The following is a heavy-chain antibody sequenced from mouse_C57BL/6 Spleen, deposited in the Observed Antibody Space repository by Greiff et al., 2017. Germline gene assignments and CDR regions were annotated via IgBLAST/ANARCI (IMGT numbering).Heavy chain of an antibody. CDR1: GYAFTNYL. V-gene: IGHV1-54*01. CDR2: INPGSGGT. CDR3: ENHYYGSSYGYAMDY. J-gene: IGHJ4*01. Sequence: QVQLQQSGAELVRPGTSVKVSCKASGYAFTNYLIEWVKQRPGQGLEWIGVINPGSGGTNYNEKFKGKAPLTADKSSSTAYMQLSSLTSEDSAVYFCENHYYGSSYGYAMDYWGQGTSVTVSS. D-gene: IGHD1-1*01.